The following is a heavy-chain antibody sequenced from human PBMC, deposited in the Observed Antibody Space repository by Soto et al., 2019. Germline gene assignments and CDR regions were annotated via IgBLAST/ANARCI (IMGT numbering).Heavy chain of an antibody. V-gene: IGHV3-15*01. Sequence: EVQLVESGGGLVKPGGSLRLSCAASGFTFSNAWMSWVRQAPGKGLEWVGRIKRKTDGGTTDYAAPVKGRFTISRDDSKNTLYLQMNSLKTEDTAVYYCTTDPYDTRYSGYDSKWFDPWGQGTLVNVSS. CDR1: GFTFSNAW. CDR2: IKRKTDGGTT. CDR3: TTDPYDTRYSGYDSKWFDP. J-gene: IGHJ5*02. D-gene: IGHD5-12*01.